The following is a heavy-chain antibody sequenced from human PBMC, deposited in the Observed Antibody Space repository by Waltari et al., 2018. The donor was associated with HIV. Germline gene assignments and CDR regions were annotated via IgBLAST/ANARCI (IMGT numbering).Heavy chain of an antibody. D-gene: IGHD3-16*01. V-gene: IGHV1-69*01. CDR1: GGTFSSHS. J-gene: IGHJ4*02. CDR3: ARWAGVVTSEGWGRSIPLDY. Sequence: QVQLEQSGAEVKKPGSSVKVSCKASGGTFSSHSLNWVRQAPGPGLEWMGGIIPMFGTANYAQKFQGRVTITADEPTSTVYMEFSSLRSEDTALYYCARWAGVVTSEGWGRSIPLDYWGQGTLVTVSS. CDR2: IIPMFGTA.